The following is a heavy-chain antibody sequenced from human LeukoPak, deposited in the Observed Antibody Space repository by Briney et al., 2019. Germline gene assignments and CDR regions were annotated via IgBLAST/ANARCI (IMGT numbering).Heavy chain of an antibody. D-gene: IGHD3-10*01. J-gene: IGHJ4*02. CDR2: INPSGGSA. CDR1: GYTXTSYY. Sequence: GASVKVSCKASGYTXTSYYMHGVRQAPGQGLEWMGIINPSGGSASYAQKFQGRVTMIRDTSTSTVYMELSSLRSEDTAVYYCARGVRIEGSGSYEGPFFDYWGQGTLVTVSS. V-gene: IGHV1-46*01. CDR3: ARGVRIEGSGSYEGPFFDY.